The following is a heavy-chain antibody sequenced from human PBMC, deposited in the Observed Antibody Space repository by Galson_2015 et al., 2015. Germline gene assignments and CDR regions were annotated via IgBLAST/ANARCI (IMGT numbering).Heavy chain of an antibody. D-gene: IGHD6-13*01. CDR2: ISGSGGST. CDR3: AKTGRSWYGDY. CDR1: GFTFSSYA. J-gene: IGHJ4*02. Sequence: LRLSCAASGFTFSSYAMSWVRQAPEKGLEWVSAISGSGGSTYYANSVKGRFTISRGNSKNTLYLQMNSLRAEDTAVYYCAKTGRSWYGDYWGQGTLVTVSS. V-gene: IGHV3-23*01.